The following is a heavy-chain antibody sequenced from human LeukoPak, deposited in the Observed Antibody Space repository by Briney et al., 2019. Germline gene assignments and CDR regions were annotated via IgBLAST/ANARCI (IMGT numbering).Heavy chain of an antibody. J-gene: IGHJ5*02. CDR2: ISSSRNYI. V-gene: IGHV3-21*01. Sequence: GGSLRLSCAAPGFTFNSYAMNWVRQAPGKGLEWVSSISSSRNYIYYADSVKGRFTISRDNAKNSLYLQMNSLRADDTAVYYCATLTDTNWFDPWGQGTLVTVSS. CDR1: GFTFNSYA. CDR3: ATLTDTNWFDP.